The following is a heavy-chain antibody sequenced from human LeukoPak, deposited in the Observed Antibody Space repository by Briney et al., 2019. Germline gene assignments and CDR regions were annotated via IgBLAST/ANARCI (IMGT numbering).Heavy chain of an antibody. CDR1: GYTFTSYY. V-gene: IGHV1-46*01. CDR3: ARDEREWIQLWNRYYYYGMDV. D-gene: IGHD5-18*01. J-gene: IGHJ6*02. CDR2: INPSGGST. Sequence: ASVKVSCKASGYTFTSYYMHWVRQAPGQGLEWMGIINPSGGSTSYAQKFQGRVTMTWDTSTSTVYMELSSLRSEDTAVYYCARDEREWIQLWNRYYYYGMDVWGQGTTVTVSS.